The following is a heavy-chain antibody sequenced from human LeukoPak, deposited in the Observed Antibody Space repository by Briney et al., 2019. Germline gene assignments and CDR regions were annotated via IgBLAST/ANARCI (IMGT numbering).Heavy chain of an antibody. V-gene: IGHV3-30-3*01. CDR2: ISYDGGNT. Sequence: GGSLRLSCAASGFTFSSNAVHWVRQAPGQGLEWVAEISYDGGNTYYADSVKGRFTISRDNSKNTLYLQMNSLRAEDTAVCYCAKDSGTYYKGFDYWGQGTLVTVSS. CDR3: AKDSGTYYKGFDY. J-gene: IGHJ4*02. CDR1: GFTFSSNA. D-gene: IGHD1-26*01.